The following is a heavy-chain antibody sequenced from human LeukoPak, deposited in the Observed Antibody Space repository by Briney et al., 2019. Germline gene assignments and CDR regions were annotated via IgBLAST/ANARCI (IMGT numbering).Heavy chain of an antibody. V-gene: IGHV1-69*05. Sequence: SVKVSCKASGGTFSSYAISWVRQAPGQGLEWMGGIIPIFGTANYAQKFQGRVTMTRDTSTSTVYMELSSLRAADTAVYYCARDRPEWLRSPLEYDSSGYFDYWGQGTLVTVSS. J-gene: IGHJ4*02. D-gene: IGHD3-22*01. CDR1: GGTFSSYA. CDR2: IIPIFGTA. CDR3: ARDRPEWLRSPLEYDSSGYFDY.